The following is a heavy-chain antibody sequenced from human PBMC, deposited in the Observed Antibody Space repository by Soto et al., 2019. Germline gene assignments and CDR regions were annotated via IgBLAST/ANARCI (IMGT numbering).Heavy chain of an antibody. J-gene: IGHJ4*02. Sequence: QVQLVESGGGVVQPGRSLRLSCAASGFTFSSYAMHWVRQAPGKGLEWVAVISYDGSNKYYADSVKGRFTISRDNSKNTLYLQMNSLGAEDTAVYYCARQDYGYYWGQGTLVTVSS. CDR1: GFTFSSYA. CDR2: ISYDGSNK. D-gene: IGHD4-17*01. V-gene: IGHV3-30-3*01. CDR3: ARQDYGYY.